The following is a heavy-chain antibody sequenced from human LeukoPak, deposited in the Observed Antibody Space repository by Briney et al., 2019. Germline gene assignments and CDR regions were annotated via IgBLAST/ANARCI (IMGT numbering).Heavy chain of an antibody. V-gene: IGHV4-59*08. D-gene: IGHD2-15*01. Sequence: SETLSLTCSVSGGSISGYYWSWIRQPPGKGLEWIAYMEYSGSTRYNPSLQSRVTISVDTSKNQFFLKLSSVTVADTAMYYCARHEVGYYSGGTCPYYFDYWGQGTLVTVSS. J-gene: IGHJ4*02. CDR2: MEYSGST. CDR1: GGSISGYY. CDR3: ARHEVGYYSGGTCPYYFDY.